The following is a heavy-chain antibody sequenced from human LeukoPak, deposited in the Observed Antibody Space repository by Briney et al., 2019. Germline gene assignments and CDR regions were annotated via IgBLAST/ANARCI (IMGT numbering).Heavy chain of an antibody. Sequence: SETLSLTCTVSGGPISSGGYYWSWIRQHTGKGLEWIGYIHYSGSTYYNPSLKSRVTISVDTSKNQFSLKLSSVTAADTAVYYCARGVRLGDLSLGYWGQGTLVTVSS. CDR1: GGPISSGGYY. CDR3: ARGVRLGDLSLGY. D-gene: IGHD3-16*02. CDR2: IHYSGST. J-gene: IGHJ4*02. V-gene: IGHV4-31*03.